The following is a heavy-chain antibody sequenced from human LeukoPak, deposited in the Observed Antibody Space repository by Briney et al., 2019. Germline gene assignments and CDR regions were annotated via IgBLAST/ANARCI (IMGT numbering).Heavy chain of an antibody. D-gene: IGHD4-17*01. J-gene: IGHJ4*02. CDR2: ISWNSGSI. CDR3: AKDIAHDYGFDY. CDR1: GFTLDDYA. V-gene: IGHV3-9*01. Sequence: GSSLRLSCAASGFTLDDYAMHWVRQVTGKGLESVSGISWNSGSIGYADSVKGRFTISRDSAKSSLYLQMNSLRAEDTALYYCAKDIAHDYGFDYWGQGILVTVSS.